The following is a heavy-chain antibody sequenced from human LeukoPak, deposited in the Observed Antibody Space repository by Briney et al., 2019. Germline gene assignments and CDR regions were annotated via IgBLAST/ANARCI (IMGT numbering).Heavy chain of an antibody. CDR2: IYYSGST. Sequence: PSETLSLTCTVSGGSISSYYWSWIRQPPGKGLEWIGYIYYSGSTNYNPSLKSRVTISVDTSKNQFSLKLSSVTAADTAVYYCARWQAPEYGYIWGSYRSKAFDIWGQGTMVTVSS. D-gene: IGHD3-16*02. V-gene: IGHV4-59*01. CDR1: GGSISSYY. CDR3: ARWQAPEYGYIWGSYRSKAFDI. J-gene: IGHJ3*02.